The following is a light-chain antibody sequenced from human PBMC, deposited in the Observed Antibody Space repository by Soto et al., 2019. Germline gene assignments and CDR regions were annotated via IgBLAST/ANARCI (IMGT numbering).Light chain of an antibody. Sequence: QSALTQPPSASGSPGQSVTISCTGTSSDVGGYNYVSWYQQYPGEAPKLMIYEVNKRPSGVPDRFSGSKSGNTASLTVSGLQAEDEADYYCSSYAGGNDLVFGGGTQLTVL. CDR3: SSYAGGNDLV. CDR2: EVN. J-gene: IGLJ2*01. CDR1: SSDVGGYNY. V-gene: IGLV2-8*01.